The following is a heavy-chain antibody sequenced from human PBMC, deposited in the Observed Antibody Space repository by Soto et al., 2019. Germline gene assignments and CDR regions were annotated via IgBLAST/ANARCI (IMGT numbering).Heavy chain of an antibody. Sequence: GPTLVNPTQTLTLACTFWGFSLSTSGVGVGWIRQPPGKALEWLALIYWNDDKRYSPSLKSRLTITKNTSKNQVVLTMTNMDPVDTATYYCALDHSSGWYVNYWGQGTLLTVSS. CDR3: ALDHSSGWYVNY. CDR2: IYWNDDK. CDR1: GFSLSTSGVG. J-gene: IGHJ4*02. V-gene: IGHV2-5*01. D-gene: IGHD6-19*01.